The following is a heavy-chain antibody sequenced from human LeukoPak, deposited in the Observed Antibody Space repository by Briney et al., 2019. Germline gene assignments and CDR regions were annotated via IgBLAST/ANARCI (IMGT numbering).Heavy chain of an antibody. V-gene: IGHV4-4*02. Sequence: PSETLSLTSAVSGGSISSSNWWSWVRQPPGKGLEWIGEIYHSGSTNYNPSLKSRVTISVDKSKNQFSLKLSSVTAADTAVYYCARVGDIAVAGTGSPNWFDPWGQGTLVTVSS. J-gene: IGHJ5*02. CDR1: GGSISSSNW. CDR2: IYHSGST. CDR3: ARVGDIAVAGTGSPNWFDP. D-gene: IGHD6-19*01.